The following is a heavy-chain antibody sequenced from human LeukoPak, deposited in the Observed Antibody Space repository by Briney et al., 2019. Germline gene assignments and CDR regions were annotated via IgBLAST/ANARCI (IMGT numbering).Heavy chain of an antibody. Sequence: PGGPLRLSCEASGFIFSSYSMNWLRQATGKALEWVSSISSGSSYIHYGDSVKGRFTISRDNAKNSLYLQMNSLTDEDTAVYYCARDLFGTRSWFDPWGQGTLVTVSS. V-gene: IGHV3-21*01. CDR3: ARDLFGTRSWFDP. CDR2: ISSGSSYI. D-gene: IGHD3-3*01. J-gene: IGHJ5*02. CDR1: GFIFSSYS.